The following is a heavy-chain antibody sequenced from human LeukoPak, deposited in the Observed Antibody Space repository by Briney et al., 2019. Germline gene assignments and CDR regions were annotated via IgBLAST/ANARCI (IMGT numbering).Heavy chain of an antibody. CDR1: GFTFTAHA. D-gene: IGHD2-15*01. V-gene: IGHV3-64*02. Sequence: GGSLRLSCAASGFTFTAHAMHWARQAPGKGLEYVSTISTNGDTTYYADSVKGRFTISRDNSKNTLYLQMGSLRAEDMAVYYCARGRGVSSYDAMDVWGRGTTVTVSS. CDR2: ISTNGDTT. CDR3: ARGRGVSSYDAMDV. J-gene: IGHJ6*02.